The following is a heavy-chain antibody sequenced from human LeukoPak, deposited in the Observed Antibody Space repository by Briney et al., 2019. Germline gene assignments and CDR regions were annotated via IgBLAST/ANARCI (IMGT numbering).Heavy chain of an antibody. V-gene: IGHV4-59*01. CDR2: IYYSGST. CDR3: ARDNYDFWSGYHTFDY. J-gene: IGHJ4*02. Sequence: PSETLSLTCTVSGGSISSYYWSWIRQPPGKGLEWIGYIYYSGSTNYNPSLKSRVTISVDTSKNQLSLKLSSVTAADTAVYYCARDNYDFWSGYHTFDYWGQGTLVTVSS. CDR1: GGSISSYY. D-gene: IGHD3-3*01.